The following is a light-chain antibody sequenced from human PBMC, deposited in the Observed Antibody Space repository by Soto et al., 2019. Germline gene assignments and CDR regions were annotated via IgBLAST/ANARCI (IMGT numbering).Light chain of an antibody. CDR3: QQPYTPPLT. CDR1: QTISKY. Sequence: DIQMTQSPSSLSASVGDRVTITCRASQTISKYLNWYQQKPGKAPNLLIYATSTLQSGVPSRFSGSVFGTYFPLPFSSLHPKDFATNSFQQPYTPPLTFAPGTNVNI. J-gene: IGKJ3*01. V-gene: IGKV1-39*01. CDR2: ATS.